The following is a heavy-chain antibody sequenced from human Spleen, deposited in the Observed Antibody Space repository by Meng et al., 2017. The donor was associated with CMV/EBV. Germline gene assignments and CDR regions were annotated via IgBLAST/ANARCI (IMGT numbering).Heavy chain of an antibody. D-gene: IGHD2-21*01. CDR1: GFTVSSNY. CDR3: ARAYYTMDV. V-gene: IGHV3-66*03. J-gene: IGHJ6*04. CDR2: IYSCGST. Sequence: GESLKISCAASGFTVSSNYMSWVRQAPGKGLEWVSVIYSCGSTYYADSVKGRFTISRDNSKNTLYLQMNSLRAEDTALYYCARAYYTMDVWGEGTTVTVSS.